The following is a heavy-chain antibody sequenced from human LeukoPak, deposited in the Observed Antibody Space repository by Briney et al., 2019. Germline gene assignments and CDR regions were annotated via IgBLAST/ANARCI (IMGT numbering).Heavy chain of an antibody. CDR1: GFTFSSYG. Sequence: GGSLRLSCAASGFTFSSYGMHWVRQAPGKGLEWVAFIRYDGSNKYYADSVKGRFTISRDNSKNTLYLQMNSLRAEDTAVYYCAKDLGSVEYSSLYWGQGTLVTVSS. J-gene: IGHJ4*02. D-gene: IGHD6-6*01. CDR3: AKDLGSVEYSSLY. CDR2: IRYDGSNK. V-gene: IGHV3-30*02.